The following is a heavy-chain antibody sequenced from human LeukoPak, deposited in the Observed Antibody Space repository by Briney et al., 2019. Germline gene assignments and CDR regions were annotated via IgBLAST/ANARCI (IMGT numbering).Heavy chain of an antibody. Sequence: PGRSLRLSCAASGFTFSSYGMHWVRQAPGKGLEWVAVISDDGTNKYYADSVKGRFTISRDNSKNTLYLQMNSLRAEDTAVYYCAVIVADRPNYSSGWYEANDAFDIWGQGTMVTVSS. V-gene: IGHV3-30*03. J-gene: IGHJ3*02. D-gene: IGHD6-19*01. CDR1: GFTFSSYG. CDR3: AVIVADRPNYSSGWYEANDAFDI. CDR2: ISDDGTNK.